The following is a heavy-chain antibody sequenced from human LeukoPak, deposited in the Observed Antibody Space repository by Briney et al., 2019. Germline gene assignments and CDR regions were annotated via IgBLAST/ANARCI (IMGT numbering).Heavy chain of an antibody. CDR3: ASNYYDSSGYFAPAFDI. D-gene: IGHD3-22*01. CDR1: GFTFSSYA. Sequence: PGGSLRLSCAASGFTFSSYAMTWVRQAPGKGLEWVSVISGSGDSTYYADSVKGRFTISRDNSKNTLYLQMNSLRAEDTAVYYCASNYYDSSGYFAPAFDIWGQGTMVTVSS. CDR2: ISGSGDST. J-gene: IGHJ3*02. V-gene: IGHV3-23*01.